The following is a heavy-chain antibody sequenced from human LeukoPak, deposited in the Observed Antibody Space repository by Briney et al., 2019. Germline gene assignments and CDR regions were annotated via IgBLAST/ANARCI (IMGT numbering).Heavy chain of an antibody. CDR3: ARASSSGYYYYGMDV. D-gene: IGHD6-13*01. V-gene: IGHV4-61*05. Sequence: SETLSLTCTVSGDSISSSSYYWGWIRQPPGKGLEWIGYIYYSGSTNYNPSLKSRVTISVDTSKNQFSLKLSSVTAADTAVYYCARASSSGYYYYGMDVWGQGTTVTVSS. CDR2: IYYSGST. J-gene: IGHJ6*02. CDR1: GDSISSSSYY.